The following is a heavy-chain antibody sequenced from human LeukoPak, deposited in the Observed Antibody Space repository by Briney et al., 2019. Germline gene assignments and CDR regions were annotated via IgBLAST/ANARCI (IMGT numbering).Heavy chain of an antibody. CDR2: ISRTI. J-gene: IGHJ4*02. CDR3: AKGERGLLWFGELFYYFDY. Sequence: PGGSLRLSCAASGFTFTTYSFNWVRQAPGKGLEWVAYISRTINYADSVKGRFTISRDNSKNTLYLQMNSLRAEDTAVYYCAKGERGLLWFGELFYYFDYWGQGTLVTVSS. V-gene: IGHV3-48*01. CDR1: GFTFTTYS. D-gene: IGHD3-10*01.